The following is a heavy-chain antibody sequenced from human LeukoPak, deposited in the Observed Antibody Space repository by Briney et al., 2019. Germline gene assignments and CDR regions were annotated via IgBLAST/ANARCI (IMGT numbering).Heavy chain of an antibody. J-gene: IGHJ4*02. CDR3: ARDPTRGDLSVY. CDR1: GYTFTRYG. Sequence: ASVKVSCKASGYTFTRYGISWVRQAPGQGLQWLGWISASNGNTNYAQKFRDRVTMSTDTSTGTAYMELSRLTSDDMAVYYCARDPTRGDLSVYWGQGSLVTVSS. D-gene: IGHD5-12*01. V-gene: IGHV1-18*03. CDR2: ISASNGNT.